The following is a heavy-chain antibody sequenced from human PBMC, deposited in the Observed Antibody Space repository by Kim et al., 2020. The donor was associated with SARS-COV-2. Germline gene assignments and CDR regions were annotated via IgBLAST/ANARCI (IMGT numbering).Heavy chain of an antibody. Sequence: GGSLRLSCAASGFTFSSSSMNWVRQAPVKGLEWVSSISSSSSYIYYADSLKGRFTISRDNAKNSLYLQINSLRAEDTAVYYCARVGFSSSLDYWGQGTLVTVSS. CDR1: GFTFSSSS. CDR3: ARVGFSSSLDY. V-gene: IGHV3-21*01. J-gene: IGHJ4*02. CDR2: ISSSSSYI. D-gene: IGHD6-6*01.